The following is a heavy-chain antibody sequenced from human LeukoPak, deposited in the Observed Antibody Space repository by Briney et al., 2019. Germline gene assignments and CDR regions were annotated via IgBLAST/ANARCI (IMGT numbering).Heavy chain of an antibody. V-gene: IGHV3-33*08. Sequence: PGGSLRLSCAASGFIFSDHYMDWVRQAPGKGLEWVAVIWYDGSNKYYADSVKGRFTISRDNSKNTLYLQMNSLRAEDTAVYYCARGTLRYCSSTSCYRLGSYWGQGTLVTVSS. CDR1: GFIFSDHY. D-gene: IGHD2-2*02. CDR2: IWYDGSNK. J-gene: IGHJ4*02. CDR3: ARGTLRYCSSTSCYRLGSY.